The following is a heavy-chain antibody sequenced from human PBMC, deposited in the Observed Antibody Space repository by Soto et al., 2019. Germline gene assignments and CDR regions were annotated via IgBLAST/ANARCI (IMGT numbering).Heavy chain of an antibody. V-gene: IGHV3-23*01. D-gene: IGHD3-22*01. CDR3: AKDGYYYDSSGYFDY. CDR2: ISGSGGST. J-gene: IGHJ4*02. Sequence: GGSLRLSCAASGFTFSSYAMNWVRQAPGKGLEWVSAISGSGGSTYYTDSVKGRFTISRDNSKNTLYLQMDSLRAEDTAVYYCAKDGYYYDSSGYFDYWGQGTLVTVSP. CDR1: GFTFSSYA.